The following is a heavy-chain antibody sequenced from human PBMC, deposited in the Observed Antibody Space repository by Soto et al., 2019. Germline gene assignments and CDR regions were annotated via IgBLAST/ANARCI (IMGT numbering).Heavy chain of an antibody. CDR2: IYYSGST. D-gene: IGHD2-2*02. J-gene: IGHJ4*02. V-gene: IGHV4-59*01. CDR3: AREGTAAIDY. CDR1: GGSISSYY. Sequence: NPSETLSLTCTVSGGSISSYYWSWIRQPPGKGLEWIGYIYYSGSTNYNPSLKSRVTISVDTSKNQFSLKLSSVTAADTAVYYCAREGTAAIDYWGQGTLVTVSS.